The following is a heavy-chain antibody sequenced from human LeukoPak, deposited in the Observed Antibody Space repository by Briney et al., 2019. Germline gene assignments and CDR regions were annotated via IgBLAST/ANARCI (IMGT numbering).Heavy chain of an antibody. D-gene: IGHD6-19*01. J-gene: IGHJ5*02. CDR3: ARVSPRLGISSGWSVNWFDP. CDR2: INPNSGGT. V-gene: IGHV1-2*02. Sequence: ASVKVSCKASGYTFTGYYMHWVRQAPGQGLEWRGWINPNSGGTNYAQKFQGRVTMTRYTSISTAYMELSRLRSDDTAVYYCARVSPRLGISSGWSVNWFDPWGQGTLVTVSS. CDR1: GYTFTGYY.